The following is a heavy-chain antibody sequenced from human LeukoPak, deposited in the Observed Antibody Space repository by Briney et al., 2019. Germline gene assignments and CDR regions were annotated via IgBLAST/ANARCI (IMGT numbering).Heavy chain of an antibody. Sequence: ASVKVSCKASGYTFTGYYMHWVRQAPGQGLERMGRINPNSGGTNYAQKFQGRVTMTRDTSISTAYMELSRLRSDDTAVYYCAREPPPPPEGYYYYGMDVWGQGTTVTVSS. CDR1: GYTFTGYY. CDR2: INPNSGGT. J-gene: IGHJ6*02. V-gene: IGHV1-2*06. CDR3: AREPPPPPEGYYYYGMDV.